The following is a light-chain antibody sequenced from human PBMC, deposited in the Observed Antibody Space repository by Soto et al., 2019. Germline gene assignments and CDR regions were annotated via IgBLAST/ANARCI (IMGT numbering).Light chain of an antibody. CDR1: RSVSSN. CDR3: QQNIMWPPYT. J-gene: IGKJ2*01. V-gene: IGKV3-15*01. CDR2: AAS. Sequence: IVLTQSPITLSLSPGETATLSCRASRSVSSNLAWYQHRPGQAPRLLIYAASARATGVPARFSGSGSGTDYILXISSLQSEDSAVYYCQQNIMWPPYTFGXG.